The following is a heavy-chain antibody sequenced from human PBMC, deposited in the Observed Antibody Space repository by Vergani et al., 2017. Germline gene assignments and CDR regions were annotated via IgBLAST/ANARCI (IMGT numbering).Heavy chain of an antibody. J-gene: IGHJ6*02. D-gene: IGHD3-9*01. CDR2: IKSKTAGWTT. CDR1: GFTFSNAW. Sequence: EVQLVESGGGLVKPGGSLRLSCAASGFTFSNAWMSWVRQAPGKGLEWVGRIKSKTAGWTTDYAAPVKVSFTISRDDSKNTLYLQMNSLKTEDTAVYYCTTDEPGTKLRRLDYYYYGMDVWGQGTTVTVSS. CDR3: TTDEPGTKLRRLDYYYYGMDV. V-gene: IGHV3-15*01.